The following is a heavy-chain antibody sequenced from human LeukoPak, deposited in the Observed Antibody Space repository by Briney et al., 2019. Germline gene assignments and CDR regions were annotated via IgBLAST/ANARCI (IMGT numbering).Heavy chain of an antibody. Sequence: GGSLRLSCAASGFTFSSYAMSWVRQAPGKGLEWVSAISGSGGSTYYADSVKGRFTISRDNSKNTLYLQMNSLRAEDTAVYYCSKDRGVVVPAAPCYWGQGTLVTVSS. CDR3: SKDRGVVVPAAPCY. D-gene: IGHD2-2*01. V-gene: IGHV3-23*01. CDR1: GFTFSSYA. CDR2: ISGSGGST. J-gene: IGHJ4*02.